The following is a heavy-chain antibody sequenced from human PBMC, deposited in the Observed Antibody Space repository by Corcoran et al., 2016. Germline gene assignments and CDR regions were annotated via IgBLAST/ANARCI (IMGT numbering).Heavy chain of an antibody. D-gene: IGHD3-3*01. V-gene: IGHV4-34*01. CDR3: ARGGPDFWRGYYTVPYDYYGMDV. CDR1: GGSFSGYY. Sequence: QVQLQQWGAGLLKPSETLSLTCAVYGGSFSGYYWSWIRQPPGKGLEWIGEINHSGSTNYNPSLKSRVTISVDTSKNHFSLKLSSVTAADTDVYYWARGGPDFWRGYYTVPYDYYGMDVCAKGPRSPSP. J-gene: IGHJ6*02. CDR2: INHSGST.